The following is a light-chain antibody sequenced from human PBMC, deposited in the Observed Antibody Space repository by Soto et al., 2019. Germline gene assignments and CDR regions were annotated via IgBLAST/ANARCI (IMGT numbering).Light chain of an antibody. CDR1: SSDVGGYKY. CDR3: SSYTSTGGYVV. CDR2: DVI. Sequence: QSALTQPASVSGSPGQSITISCTGTSSDVGGYKYVSWYQQHPGKAPKLMIYDVINRPSGVSNRFSGSKSGDTASLTISGLQAADEADYYCSSYTSTGGYVVVGGGTKLTVL. V-gene: IGLV2-14*03. J-gene: IGLJ2*01.